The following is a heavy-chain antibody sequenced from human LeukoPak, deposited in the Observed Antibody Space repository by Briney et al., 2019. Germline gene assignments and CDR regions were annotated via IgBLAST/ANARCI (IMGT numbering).Heavy chain of an antibody. D-gene: IGHD2-2*01. J-gene: IGHJ3*02. CDR3: ASQVLTYCSSTSCYDNWAFDI. CDR1: GVSISRYY. Sequence: SETLSLTCTVSGVSISRYYWSWVRQPPGKGLEWIGYIYYTESTNYNPSLKSRVTISVDTSKNQFSLKLSSVTAADTAVYYCASQVLTYCSSTSCYDNWAFDIWGQGTMVTVSS. V-gene: IGHV4-59*08. CDR2: IYYTEST.